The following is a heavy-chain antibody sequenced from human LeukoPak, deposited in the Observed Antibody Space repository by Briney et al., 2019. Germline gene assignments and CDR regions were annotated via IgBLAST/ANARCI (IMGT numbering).Heavy chain of an antibody. V-gene: IGHV3-30*04. J-gene: IGHJ4*02. D-gene: IGHD3-16*01. Sequence: GGSLRLSCAASGFMFIDYAMHWVRQAPGKGLEWVAVTSSDGTLKYDGDAVRGRFTISRDTSKNTLSLQMSSLRTDDTAVYFCAKDMIGGAPDYFDYWGLGTLVTVSS. CDR3: AKDMIGGAPDYFDY. CDR1: GFMFIDYA. CDR2: TSSDGTLK.